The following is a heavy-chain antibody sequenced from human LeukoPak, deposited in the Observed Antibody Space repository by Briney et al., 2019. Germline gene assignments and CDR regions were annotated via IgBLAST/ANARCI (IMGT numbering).Heavy chain of an antibody. Sequence: SETLSLSCAVHGGSFSGYQWSWIRQPPGKGLEWIGQINHSGSTRYNSSPKSRVTISVGTSNNQFSLDLRSVTAADTAVYYCARGLAPTGDYYEGGYYYFDSWGQGILVTVSS. CDR2: INHSGST. D-gene: IGHD3-10*01. CDR1: GGSFSGYQ. CDR3: ARGLAPTGDYYEGGYYYFDS. V-gene: IGHV4-34*01. J-gene: IGHJ4*02.